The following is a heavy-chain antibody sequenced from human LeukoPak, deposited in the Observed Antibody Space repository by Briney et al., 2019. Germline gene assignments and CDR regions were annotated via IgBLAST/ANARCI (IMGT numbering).Heavy chain of an antibody. J-gene: IGHJ4*02. D-gene: IGHD2-2*01. V-gene: IGHV3-21*01. CDR3: ARRYCSSTSCSIRYFDY. CDR1: GFTFSSYS. CDR2: ISSSSSYI. Sequence: GGSLRLSCAASGFTFSSYSMNWVRQAPGKGLEWVSSISSSSSYIYYADSVKGRFTISRDNAKNSLYLQMNSLRAEDTAVYYCARRYCSSTSCSIRYFDYWGQGTLVTVSS.